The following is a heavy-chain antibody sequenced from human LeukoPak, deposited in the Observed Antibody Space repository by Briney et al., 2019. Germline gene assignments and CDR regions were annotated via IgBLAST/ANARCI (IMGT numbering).Heavy chain of an antibody. V-gene: IGHV4-39*06. CDR2: INYRGAV. Sequence: SETLSLTCTVSDGSTTGTRYYWGWFRQNPGKGPEWIGNINYRGAVYYNPSLRSRATISLDTSKNQFPLRLTSVTAADTAVYFCARVTKYDNSRNNYYMDVWGKGTTVTVSS. CDR3: ARVTKYDNSRNNYYMDV. J-gene: IGHJ6*03. CDR1: DGSTTGTRYY. D-gene: IGHD4-17*01.